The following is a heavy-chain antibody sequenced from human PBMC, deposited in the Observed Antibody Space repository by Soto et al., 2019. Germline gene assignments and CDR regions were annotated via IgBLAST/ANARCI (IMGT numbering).Heavy chain of an antibody. D-gene: IGHD5-12*01. V-gene: IGHV1-18*01. J-gene: IGHJ4*02. CDR1: GYTFINYH. CDR3: AQSPRGEMATD. CDR2: INTYNGMT. Sequence: QVQLVQSGGEVKKPGASVTVSCKASGYTFINYHITWVRQAPGQGLEWMAWINTYNGMTDYAQRFQGRLTMTRDTSTSAAYMELRNLGAADEAVYFCAQSPRGEMATDWGQGTLVTVSS.